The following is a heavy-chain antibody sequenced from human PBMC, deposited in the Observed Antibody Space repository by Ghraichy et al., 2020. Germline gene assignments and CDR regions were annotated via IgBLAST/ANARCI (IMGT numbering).Heavy chain of an antibody. Sequence: LSLTCAASGFPFSSYDMHWVRQATGKGLEWVSGIGTAGDTYYPGSVKGRFTISRENAKNSVYLQMNSLRAGDTAVYYCARDRRSYYDLLTGHKYVYGMNVWGRGTTVTV. CDR3: ARDRRSYYDLLTGHKYVYGMNV. CDR2: IGTAGDT. J-gene: IGHJ6*04. D-gene: IGHD3-9*01. V-gene: IGHV3-13*01. CDR1: GFPFSSYD.